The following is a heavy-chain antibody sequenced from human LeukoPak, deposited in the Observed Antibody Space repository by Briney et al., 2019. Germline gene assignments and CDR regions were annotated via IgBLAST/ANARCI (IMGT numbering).Heavy chain of an antibody. J-gene: IGHJ3*02. V-gene: IGHV4-4*07. CDR1: GDSISYHY. Sequence: SETLSLTCTVSGDSISYHYWSWIRQPAGKGLEWIGRIYSSASANYNPSLKSRVTMPLDTSKNQFSLNLTSVTAADTAAYYCARVLFTEEDAFDIWGQGTMVTVSS. CDR3: ARVLFTEEDAFDI. CDR2: IYSSASA.